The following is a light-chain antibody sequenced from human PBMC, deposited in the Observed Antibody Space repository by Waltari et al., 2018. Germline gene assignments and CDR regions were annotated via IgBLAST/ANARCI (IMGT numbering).Light chain of an antibody. V-gene: IGLV3-19*01. CDR2: GKN. CDR3: NSRDSRGHPLV. CDR1: SLRTSY. Sequence: SELTQGPDVSVALGQTVKITCQGDSLRTSYASWYQVKPGQAPVLVMYGKNNRPSGIPDRFSGSYSGTTASLIITGAQAEDEGDYYCNSRDSRGHPLVFGTGTKVTVL. J-gene: IGLJ1*01.